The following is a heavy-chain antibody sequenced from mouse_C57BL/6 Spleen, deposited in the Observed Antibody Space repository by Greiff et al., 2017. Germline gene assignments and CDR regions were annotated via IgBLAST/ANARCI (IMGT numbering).Heavy chain of an antibody. Sequence: EVKLVESGGGLVKPGGSLKLSCAASGFTFSDYGMHWVRQAPEKGLEWVGYISSGSSTIYYTDKVKGRFTISRDNAKNTLFLQMTSLRSKDTAMYYCAKRPLGYWGQGTTLTVSS. CDR3: AKRPLGY. CDR1: GFTFSDYG. CDR2: ISSGSSTI. D-gene: IGHD2-10*02. J-gene: IGHJ2*01. V-gene: IGHV5-17*01.